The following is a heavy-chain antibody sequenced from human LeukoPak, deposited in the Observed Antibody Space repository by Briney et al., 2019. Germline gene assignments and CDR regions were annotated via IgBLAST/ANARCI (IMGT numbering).Heavy chain of an antibody. D-gene: IGHD1-26*01. CDR2: IYSGGDT. CDR3: ARRSGEGYFDY. CDR1: GFTFSNYW. Sequence: GGSLRLSCAASGFTFSNYWLTWVRQAPGKGLEWLSVIYSGGDTYYADSVKGRFTISRDNSKNTLYLQMNSLRAEDTALYYCARRSGEGYFDYWGQGTLVTVSS. J-gene: IGHJ4*02. V-gene: IGHV3-66*01.